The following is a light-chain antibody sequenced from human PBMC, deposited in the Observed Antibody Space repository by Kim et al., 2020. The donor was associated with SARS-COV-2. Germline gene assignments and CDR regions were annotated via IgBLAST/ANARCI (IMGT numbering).Light chain of an antibody. Sequence: EIVMTQSPATLSVSPGERATLSCRASQSVSSNLAWYQQKPGQAPRLLIYGASTRATGIPARFSGSGSGTEFTLTISSLQSGDFAVYYCQQYNNWPPLTFGGWTKVDIK. CDR1: QSVSSN. V-gene: IGKV3-15*01. CDR2: GAS. J-gene: IGKJ4*01. CDR3: QQYNNWPPLT.